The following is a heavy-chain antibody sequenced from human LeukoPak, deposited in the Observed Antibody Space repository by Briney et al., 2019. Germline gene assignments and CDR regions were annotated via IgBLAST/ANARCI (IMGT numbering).Heavy chain of an antibody. CDR1: GFTFSSYA. J-gene: IGHJ4*02. CDR2: ISGSGGST. V-gene: IGHV3-23*01. D-gene: IGHD3-22*01. Sequence: TGGSLRLSCAASGFTFSSYAMSWVRQAPGKGLEWVSAISGSGGSTYYADSVKGRFTISRDNSKNTLHLQMNSLRAEDTAVYYCAKGAYYYDRLGDYWGQGTLVTVSS. CDR3: AKGAYYYDRLGDY.